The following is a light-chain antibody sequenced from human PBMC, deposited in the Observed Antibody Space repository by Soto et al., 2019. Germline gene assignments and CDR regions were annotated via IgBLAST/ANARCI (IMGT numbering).Light chain of an antibody. Sequence: DIQMTQSPSTLPASVGDRDTITCRASQTISSWLAWYQQKPGKAPKLLIYAASSLQSGVPSRFSGSGSETDFTLTISSLQPEDFATYSCQQSYSTTWTFGQGTKVDIK. V-gene: IGKV1-39*01. CDR3: QQSYSTTWT. CDR2: AAS. CDR1: QTISSW. J-gene: IGKJ1*01.